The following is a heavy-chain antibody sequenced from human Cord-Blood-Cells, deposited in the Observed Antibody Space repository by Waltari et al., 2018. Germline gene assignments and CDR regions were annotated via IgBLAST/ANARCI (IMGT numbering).Heavy chain of an antibody. CDR1: GYTLTELS. D-gene: IGHD6-13*01. Sequence: QVQLVQSGAEVKKPGASVKVSCKVSGYTLTELSMHWVRQAPGKGHEWMGGVDPEDCETIEAQKCQGRDTMTEDTSTDTAYMGRSSLRSEDTAVYYCATGLAAAGNWFDPWGQGTLVTVSS. V-gene: IGHV1-24*01. CDR2: VDPEDCET. CDR3: ATGLAAAGNWFDP. J-gene: IGHJ5*02.